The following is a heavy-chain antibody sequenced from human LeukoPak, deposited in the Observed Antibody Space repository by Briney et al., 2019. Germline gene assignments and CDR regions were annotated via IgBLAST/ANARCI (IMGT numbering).Heavy chain of an antibody. CDR1: GFTFSSYS. CDR3: ARSGGEYYDSSGYTI. D-gene: IGHD3-22*01. CDR2: ISSSSSYI. J-gene: IGHJ3*02. Sequence: PGGSLRLSCAASGFTFSSYSMNWVRQAPGKGLEWVSSISSSSSYIYYADSVKGRFTISRDNAKNSLYLQMNSLRAEDTAVYYCARSGGEYYDSSGYTIWGQGTMVTVSS. V-gene: IGHV3-21*01.